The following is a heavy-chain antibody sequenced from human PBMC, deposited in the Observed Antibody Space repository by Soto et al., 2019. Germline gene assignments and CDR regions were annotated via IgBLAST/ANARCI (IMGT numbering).Heavy chain of an antibody. CDR2: ISWNSVTI. Sequence: EVQLVESGGGLVQPGRSLRLSCAASGFTFDDYAMHWVRQAPGKGLEWVSGISWNSVTIGYADSVKGRFTISRDNAKNSLYLQMNSLRAEDTALYYCTKDPTAAGTYAFDIWGQGTMVTVSS. D-gene: IGHD6-13*01. V-gene: IGHV3-9*01. J-gene: IGHJ3*02. CDR1: GFTFDDYA. CDR3: TKDPTAAGTYAFDI.